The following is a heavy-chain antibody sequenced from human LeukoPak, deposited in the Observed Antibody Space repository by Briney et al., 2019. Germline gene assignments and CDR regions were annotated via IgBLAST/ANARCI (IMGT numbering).Heavy chain of an antibody. CDR3: AKDPQRSSGYYYEVDY. Sequence: PGGSLRLSCAASGFTFSNAWMSWVRQAPGKGLEWVGRIKSKTDGGTTDYAAPVKGRFTISRDDSKNTLYLQMNSLRAEDTAVYYCAKDPQRSSGYYYEVDYWGQGTLVTVSS. D-gene: IGHD3-22*01. J-gene: IGHJ4*02. CDR2: IKSKTDGGTT. V-gene: IGHV3-15*01. CDR1: GFTFSNAW.